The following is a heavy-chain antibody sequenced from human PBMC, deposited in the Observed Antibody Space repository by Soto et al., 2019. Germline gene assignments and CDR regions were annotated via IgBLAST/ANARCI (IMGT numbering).Heavy chain of an antibody. Sequence: QVTLKESGPVLVKPTETLTLTCTVSGFSLSNARMGVSWIRQPPGKALEWLAHIFSNDEKSYSTSLKSRLTISKDTSKSQVVLTMTNMDLVDTVTYYCARIPYLHSSLYYFDYWGQGTLVTVSS. CDR3: ARIPYLHSSLYYFDY. D-gene: IGHD6-13*01. J-gene: IGHJ4*02. CDR2: IFSNDEK. CDR1: GFSLSNARMG. V-gene: IGHV2-26*01.